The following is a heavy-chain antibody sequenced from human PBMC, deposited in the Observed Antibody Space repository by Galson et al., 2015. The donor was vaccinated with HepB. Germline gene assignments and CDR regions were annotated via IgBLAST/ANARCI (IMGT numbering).Heavy chain of an antibody. V-gene: IGHV4-59*01. D-gene: IGHD3-10*01. J-gene: IGHJ3*02. CDR2: IHYSGRT. CDR1: SGSISSYY. CDR3: ARDLDYYGSGKDAFDI. Sequence: LSLTCTVPSGSISSYYWSWIRQPPGKGLEWIGYIHYSGRTNYNSSLKSRVTISVDTSKNQFSLKLTSVTAADTAVYFCARDLDYYGSGKDAFDIWGQGTMVTVSS.